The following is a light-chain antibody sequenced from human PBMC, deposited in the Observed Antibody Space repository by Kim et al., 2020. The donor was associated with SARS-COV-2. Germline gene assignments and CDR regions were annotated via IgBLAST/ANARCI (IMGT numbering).Light chain of an antibody. CDR1: ALPKQY. J-gene: IGLJ2*01. Sequence: SYELTQPPSVSVSPGQTARITCSGDALPKQYAYWYQQKPGQAPVLVIYKDSERPSGIPERFSGSSSGTTVTLTISGVQAEDEADHYCQSADSSGTYEFGG. CDR2: KDS. CDR3: QSADSSGTYE. V-gene: IGLV3-25*03.